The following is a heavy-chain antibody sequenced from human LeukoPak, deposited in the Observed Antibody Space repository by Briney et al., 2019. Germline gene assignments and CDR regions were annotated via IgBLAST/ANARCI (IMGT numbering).Heavy chain of an antibody. CDR3: ARVNVRQQLVRNYYYMDV. CDR1: GFAFSSYG. Sequence: GGSLRLSCAASGFAFSSYGMHWVRQAPGKGLEWVAYIHYDSSTEDYADSVKGRFTISRDNSKNTLYLQMNSLRAEDTAVYYCARVNVRQQLVRNYYYMDVWGKGTTVTVSS. D-gene: IGHD6-13*01. CDR2: IHYDSSTE. J-gene: IGHJ6*03. V-gene: IGHV3-30*02.